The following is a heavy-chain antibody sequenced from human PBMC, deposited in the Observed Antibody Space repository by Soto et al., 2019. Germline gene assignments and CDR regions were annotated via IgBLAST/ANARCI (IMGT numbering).Heavy chain of an antibody. D-gene: IGHD4-17*01. CDR1: GGSISSYY. J-gene: IGHJ4*02. CDR3: ARRYGVYFDY. V-gene: IGHV4-59*08. CDR2: IYYSGST. Sequence: PSETLSLTCTVSGGSISSYYWSWIRQPPGKGLEWIGYIYYSGSTNYNPSLKSRVTISVDTSKNQFSLKLSSVTAADTAVYYCARRYGVYFDYWGQGTLVTVDS.